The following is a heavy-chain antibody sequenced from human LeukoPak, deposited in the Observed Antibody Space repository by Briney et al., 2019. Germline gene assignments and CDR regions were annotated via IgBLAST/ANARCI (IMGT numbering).Heavy chain of an antibody. CDR2: IYYSGST. V-gene: IGHV4-39*01. CDR3: VRRGYDSSGYYYAY. J-gene: IGHJ4*02. Sequence: TSSETLSLTCTVSGGSISSSSYYWGWIRQPPGKGLEWIGSIYYSGSTYYNPSLKSRVTISVDTSKNQFSLKLSSVTAADTAVYYCVRRGYDSSGYYYAYWGQGTLVTVSS. CDR1: GGSISSSSYY. D-gene: IGHD3-22*01.